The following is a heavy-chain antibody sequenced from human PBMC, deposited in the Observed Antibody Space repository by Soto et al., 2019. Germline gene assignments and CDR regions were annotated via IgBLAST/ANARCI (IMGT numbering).Heavy chain of an antibody. CDR1: GGSISSYY. CDR2: IYYSGST. Sequence: SETLSLTCTVSGGSISSYYWSWIRQPPGKGLEWIGYIYYSGSTNYNPSLKSRVTISVDTSKNQFSLKLSSVTAADTAVYYCASSIAAAGTDYWGQGTLVTVSS. D-gene: IGHD6-13*01. CDR3: ASSIAAAGTDY. V-gene: IGHV4-59*01. J-gene: IGHJ4*02.